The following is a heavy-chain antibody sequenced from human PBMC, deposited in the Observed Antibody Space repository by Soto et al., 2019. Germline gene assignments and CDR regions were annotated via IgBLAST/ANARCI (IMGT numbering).Heavy chain of an antibody. Sequence: PSETLSLTCTVSGGSISSYYGGWFRQPPGKGLEWIGYIYYSGSTNYNPSLKSRVTISVDTSKNQFSLKLNSVTAADTALFYCARARGSYYNFDYWGQGTLVTVSS. CDR3: ARARGSYYNFDY. J-gene: IGHJ4*02. V-gene: IGHV4-59*01. CDR1: GGSISSYY. D-gene: IGHD3-10*01. CDR2: IYYSGST.